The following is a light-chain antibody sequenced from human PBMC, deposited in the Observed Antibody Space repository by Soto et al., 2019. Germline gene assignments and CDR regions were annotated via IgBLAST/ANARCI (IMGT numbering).Light chain of an antibody. V-gene: IGKV3-20*01. CDR1: QTVRNNY. Sequence: IVLTQSPGTLSLSPGERATLSCRASQTVRNNYLAWYQQIPGQAPRLLIYDASSRATGIPDRFSGGGSGTDFTLTISRLEPEDFAVYYCQQFSSYPLTFGGVTKVDIK. CDR3: QQFSSYPLT. CDR2: DAS. J-gene: IGKJ4*01.